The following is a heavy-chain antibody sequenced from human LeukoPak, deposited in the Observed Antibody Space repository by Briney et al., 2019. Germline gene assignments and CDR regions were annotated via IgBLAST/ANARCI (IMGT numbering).Heavy chain of an antibody. CDR1: YY. V-gene: IGHV3-11*01. CDR3: ARSIAAPEGQDY. CDR2: ISSSGSTI. J-gene: IGHJ4*02. Sequence: YYMSWIRXAPGKGLEWVSYISSSGSTIYYADSVKGRFTISRDNAKNSLYLQMNSLRAEDTAVYYCARSIAAPEGQDYWGQGTLVTVSS. D-gene: IGHD6-6*01.